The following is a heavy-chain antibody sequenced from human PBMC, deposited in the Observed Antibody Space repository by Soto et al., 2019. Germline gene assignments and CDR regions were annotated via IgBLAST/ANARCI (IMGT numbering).Heavy chain of an antibody. CDR2: IYFRGST. J-gene: IGHJ4*02. D-gene: IGHD3-10*01. CDR3: ASHMVRGVPFGY. V-gene: IGHV4-59*08. CDR1: GGSISSYY. Sequence: PSETLSLTCTVSGGSISSYYWSWIRQPPGKGLEWIGYIYFRGSTNYNPSLKSRVTISVDTSKNQLSLKLSSVTAADTAVYYCASHMVRGVPFGYWGQGTLVTVSS.